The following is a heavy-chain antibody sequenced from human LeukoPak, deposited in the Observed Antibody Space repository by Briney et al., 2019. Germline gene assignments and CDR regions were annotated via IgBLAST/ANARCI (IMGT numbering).Heavy chain of an antibody. J-gene: IGHJ5*02. V-gene: IGHV3-15*01. D-gene: IGHD5-12*01. CDR2: IKSKGDGETI. CDR3: ARDSGGYEIGWFDP. Sequence: GGSLRLSCAASGFTFTNAWMSWVRQAPGKGLEWVGRIKSKGDGETIDYAAPVKGRFFMSRDDSEATLYLQMNYLTTEDTAVYYCARDSGGYEIGWFDPWGQGTLVTVSS. CDR1: GFTFTNAW.